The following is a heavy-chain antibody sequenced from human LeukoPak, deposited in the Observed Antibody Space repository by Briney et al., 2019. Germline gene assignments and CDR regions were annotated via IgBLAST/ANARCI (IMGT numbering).Heavy chain of an antibody. J-gene: IGHJ6*02. V-gene: IGHV1-2*02. D-gene: IGHD5-24*01. CDR1: GYTFTGYY. CDR2: INPNNGGT. Sequence: ASVQVPCKASGYTFTGYYMLWVGQPAPQGREWMGWINPNNGGTNYAQKSQDRVTITRNTSINTAYMEPRRRRCDDTAGVYCAGGRAPLLSHVEVATIRYLYYGMDVWGQGTTVTVS. CDR3: AGGRAPLLSHVEVATIRYLYYGMDV.